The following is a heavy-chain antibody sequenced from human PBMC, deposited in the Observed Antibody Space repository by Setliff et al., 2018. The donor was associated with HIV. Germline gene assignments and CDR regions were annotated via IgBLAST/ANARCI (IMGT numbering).Heavy chain of an antibody. J-gene: IGHJ4*02. CDR1: GGSFSGFY. CDR2: VTHSGTT. V-gene: IGHV4-34*10. D-gene: IGHD4-17*01. Sequence: SETLSLTCAVYGGSFSGFYWTFIRQSPGKGLEWIGEVTHSGTTTYDPSLKSRITISVDTSKNQFSLKLSSVTAADTAVYYCARYSTLTTNFDYWGQGTLVTVSS. CDR3: ARYSTLTTNFDY.